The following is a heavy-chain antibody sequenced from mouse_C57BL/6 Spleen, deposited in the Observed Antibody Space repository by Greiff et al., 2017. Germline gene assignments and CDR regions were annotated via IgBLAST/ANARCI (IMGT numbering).Heavy chain of an antibody. Sequence: VKLQESGAELVKPGASVKISCKASGYAFSSYWMNWVKQRPGKGLEWIGQIYPGDGDTNYNGKFKGKATLTADKSSSTAYMQLSSLTSEDSAVCFCARDAGTPAWFAYWGQGTLVTVSA. CDR3: ARDAGTPAWFAY. CDR2: IYPGDGDT. J-gene: IGHJ3*01. CDR1: GYAFSSYW. V-gene: IGHV1-80*01. D-gene: IGHD4-1*01.